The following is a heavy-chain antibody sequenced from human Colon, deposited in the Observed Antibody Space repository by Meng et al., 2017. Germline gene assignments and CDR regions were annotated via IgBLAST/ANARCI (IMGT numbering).Heavy chain of an antibody. CDR2: ISAYNGNT. CDR3: ARDLLEYYYDSSGYYQGTSAFDY. V-gene: IGHV1-18*01. J-gene: IGHJ4*02. CDR1: GYTFTSYG. Sequence: ASVKVSWKASGYTFTSYGISWVRQAPGQGLEWMGWISAYNGNTNYAQKLQGRVTMTTDTSTSTAYMELRSLRSDDTAVYYCARDLLEYYYDSSGYYQGTSAFDYWGQGTLVTVSS. D-gene: IGHD3-22*01.